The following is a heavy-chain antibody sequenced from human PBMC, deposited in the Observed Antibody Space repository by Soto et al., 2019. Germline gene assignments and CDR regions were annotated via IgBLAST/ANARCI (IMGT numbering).Heavy chain of an antibody. D-gene: IGHD6-13*01. CDR2: VYNSGST. V-gene: IGHV4-59*01. CDR3: ARYSREAVAGYTLDN. Sequence: ETLSLTCTVSGASISSNYWTWIRQPPGKGLEWIGYVYNSGSTNYNPSLKSRVTISEDTSKSQFSLKVNSMTAADTAVYYCARYSREAVAGYTLDNWGQGILVTVSS. J-gene: IGHJ4*02. CDR1: GASISSNY.